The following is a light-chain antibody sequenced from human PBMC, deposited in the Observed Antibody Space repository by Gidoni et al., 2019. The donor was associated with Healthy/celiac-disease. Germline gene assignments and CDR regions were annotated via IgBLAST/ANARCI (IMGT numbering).Light chain of an antibody. Sequence: ELVMTQSPAPLSVSPGERATLSCRASQSVSSNLAWYQQKPGQAPRLLIYGASTRATGIPARFSGSGSGTEFTLTISSLQSEDFAVYYCQQYNNWPPWYTFGQGTKLEIK. V-gene: IGKV3-15*01. CDR2: GAS. CDR3: QQYNNWPPWYT. CDR1: QSVSSN. J-gene: IGKJ2*01.